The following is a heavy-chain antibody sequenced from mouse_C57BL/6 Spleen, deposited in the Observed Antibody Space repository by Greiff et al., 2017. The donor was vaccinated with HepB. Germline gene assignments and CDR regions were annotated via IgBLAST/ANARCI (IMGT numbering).Heavy chain of an antibody. J-gene: IGHJ3*01. V-gene: IGHV5-16*01. CDR2: INYDGSST. CDR3: ARETLPGWFAY. CDR1: GFTFSDYY. Sequence: DVKLVESEGGLVQPGSSMKLSCTASGFTFSDYYMAWVRQVPEKGLEWVANINYDGSSTYYLDSLKSRFIISRDNAKNILYLQMSSLKSEDTATYYCARETLPGWFAYWGQGTLVTVSA.